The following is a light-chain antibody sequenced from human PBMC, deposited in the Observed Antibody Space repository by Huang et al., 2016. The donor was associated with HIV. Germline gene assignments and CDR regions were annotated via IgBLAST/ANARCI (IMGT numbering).Light chain of an antibody. Sequence: EVVMTQSPATLSVSPGERATLSCRANQSLSNNLAWYRQKPGQAPRLLIYAASTRATDIPDRFSGSGSGTEFTLAIRSLQSEDFAVYYCQQYSIWPYTFGQGTKVEIK. CDR2: AAS. J-gene: IGKJ2*01. CDR1: QSLSNN. CDR3: QQYSIWPYT. V-gene: IGKV3-15*01.